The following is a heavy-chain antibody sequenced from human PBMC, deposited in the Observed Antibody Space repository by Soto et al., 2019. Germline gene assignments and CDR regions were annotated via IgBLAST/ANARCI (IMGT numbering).Heavy chain of an antibody. J-gene: IGHJ5*02. Sequence: SETLSLTCTVSGGSISNYYWSWIRQPPGNGLEWIGFIYYSGTTNYNPSLKSRVTISVDTSKNQFSLKLTSVTAADTAVYYCASSPVLYNWYAFDPWGQGTLVTVSS. D-gene: IGHD1-20*01. CDR2: IYYSGTT. CDR1: GGSISNYY. CDR3: ASSPVLYNWYAFDP. V-gene: IGHV4-59*08.